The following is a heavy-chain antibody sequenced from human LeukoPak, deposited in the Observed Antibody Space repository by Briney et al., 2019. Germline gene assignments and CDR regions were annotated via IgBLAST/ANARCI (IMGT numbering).Heavy chain of an antibody. D-gene: IGHD5-18*01. CDR1: GFTFSSYA. CDR2: ISGSGGST. V-gene: IGHV3-23*01. Sequence: YPGGSLRLSCAASGFTFSSYAVSWVRQAPGKGLEWVSAISGSGGSTYYADSVKGRFTISRDNSKNTLYLQMNSLRAEDTAVYYCAKVDSIQLWLPVYWGQGTLVTVSS. CDR3: AKVDSIQLWLPVY. J-gene: IGHJ4*02.